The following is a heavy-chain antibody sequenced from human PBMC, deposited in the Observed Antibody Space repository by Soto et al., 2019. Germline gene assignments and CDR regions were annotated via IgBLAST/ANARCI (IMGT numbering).Heavy chain of an antibody. CDR3: ARAYSSHIAAAGTRLGL. D-gene: IGHD6-13*01. V-gene: IGHV3-21*01. Sequence: GGSLRLSCAASGFTFSGYNMNWVRQAPGKGLEWVSSISSSSSYIYYADSVKGRFTISRDNAKNSLYLQMDSLRAEDTAVYYCARAYSSHIAAAGTRLGLWGQGTLVTVSS. J-gene: IGHJ4*02. CDR2: ISSSSSYI. CDR1: GFTFSGYN.